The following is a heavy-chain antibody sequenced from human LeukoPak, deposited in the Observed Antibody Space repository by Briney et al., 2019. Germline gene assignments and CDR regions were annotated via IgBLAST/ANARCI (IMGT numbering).Heavy chain of an antibody. Sequence: PGGSLRLSCAASGFTFSSYSMNWVRQAPGKGLEGVSSISSSSSYIYYADSVKGRFTISRDNAKNSLYLQMNSLRAEDTAVYYCARDRISYFDYWGQGTLVTVSS. CDR2: ISSSSSYI. CDR1: GFTFSSYS. V-gene: IGHV3-21*01. J-gene: IGHJ4*02. D-gene: IGHD3-3*02. CDR3: ARDRISYFDY.